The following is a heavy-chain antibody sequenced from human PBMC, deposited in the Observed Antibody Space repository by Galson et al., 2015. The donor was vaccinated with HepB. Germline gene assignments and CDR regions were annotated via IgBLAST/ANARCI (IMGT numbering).Heavy chain of an antibody. J-gene: IGHJ4*02. V-gene: IGHV3-74*01. Sequence: SLRLSCAASGFTFSNYAMNWVRQAPGKGLVWVSDTNRDGSVTRYADSVKGRFTISRDNAKNMLYLQMNSLRVDDVAIYYCARGGVVGGTDYWGQGTLVTVSS. CDR2: TNRDGSVT. CDR1: GFTFSNYA. D-gene: IGHD6-19*01. CDR3: ARGGVVGGTDY.